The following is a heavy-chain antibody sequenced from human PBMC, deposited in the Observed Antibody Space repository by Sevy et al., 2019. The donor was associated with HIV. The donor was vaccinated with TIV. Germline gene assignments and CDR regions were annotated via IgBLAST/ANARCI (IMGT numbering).Heavy chain of an antibody. D-gene: IGHD3-22*01. Sequence: GGSLRLSCVASGFTLSNYAMSWVRQAPGKGLEWVSILSASGGSTYYAESVKGRVTISRDNSKNTLDLEMKRLRGEDTAVYYCAKGSRKYYYASSGYYGDWGQGTLVTVS. CDR3: AKGSRKYYYASSGYYGD. J-gene: IGHJ4*01. CDR2: LSASGGST. CDR1: GFTLSNYA. V-gene: IGHV3-23*01.